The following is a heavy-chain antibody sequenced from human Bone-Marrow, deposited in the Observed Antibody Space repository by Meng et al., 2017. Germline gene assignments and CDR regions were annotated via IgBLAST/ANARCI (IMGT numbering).Heavy chain of an antibody. CDR2: IYYSRST. J-gene: IGHJ4*02. CDR1: GDSISSSSYY. CDR3: ARHPRRDGYNFPDY. Sequence: QLQLQESGPGLVKPSETLSLTCSVSGDSISSSSYYWGWIRQPPGKGLEWIGSIYYSRSTYYNPSLKSRVTKSVDTSKNQFSLKLSSVTAADTAVYYCARHPRRDGYNFPDYWGQGTLVTVS. D-gene: IGHD5-24*01. V-gene: IGHV4-39*01.